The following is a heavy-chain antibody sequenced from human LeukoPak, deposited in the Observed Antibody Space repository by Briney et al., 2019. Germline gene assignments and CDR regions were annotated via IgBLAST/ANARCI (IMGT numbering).Heavy chain of an antibody. CDR1: GFTFGSYW. J-gene: IGHJ4*02. CDR3: ASAGGDSRSPLPFYY. D-gene: IGHD6-6*01. CDR2: IKQDGSEK. Sequence: GGSLRLSCAASGFTFGSYWMSWVRQAPGKGLEWVANIKQDGSEKYYVDSVKGRFTISRDNAENSLSLQMNSLRAEDTAVYYCASAGGDSRSPLPFYYWGQGTLVTVSS. V-gene: IGHV3-7*03.